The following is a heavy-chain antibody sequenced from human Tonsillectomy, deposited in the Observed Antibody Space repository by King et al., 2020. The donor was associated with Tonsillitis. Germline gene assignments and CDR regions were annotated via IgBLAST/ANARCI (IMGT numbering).Heavy chain of an antibody. CDR1: GGSISSYY. CDR2: IYYSRST. V-gene: IGHV4-59*01. J-gene: IGHJ3*02. Sequence: VQLQESGPGLVKPSETLSLTCTVSGGSISSYYWSWIRQPPGKGLEWIGYIYYSRSTNYNPSLKSRVTISVDTSKNQFSLKLSSVTAADTAVYYCSRDSTPPTYYYDSSGTGSVSAFDIWGKGTMVTVSS. CDR3: SRDSTPPTYYYDSSGTGSVSAFDI. D-gene: IGHD3-22*01.